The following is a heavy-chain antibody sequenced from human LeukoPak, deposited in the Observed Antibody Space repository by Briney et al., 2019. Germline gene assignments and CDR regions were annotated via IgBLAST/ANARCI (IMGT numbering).Heavy chain of an antibody. CDR2: TSGSGGST. J-gene: IGHJ4*02. V-gene: IGHV3-23*01. Sequence: GGSLRLSCAASGFTFSSYAMSWVRQAPGKGLEWVSATSGSGGSTYYADSVKGRFTISRDNSKNTLYLQMNSLRAEDTAVYYCAKVGSYGDYVFGGQGTLVTVSS. D-gene: IGHD4-17*01. CDR1: GFTFSSYA. CDR3: AKVGSYGDYVF.